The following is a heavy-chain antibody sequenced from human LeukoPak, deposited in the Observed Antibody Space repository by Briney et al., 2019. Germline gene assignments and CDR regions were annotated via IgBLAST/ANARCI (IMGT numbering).Heavy chain of an antibody. J-gene: IGHJ4*02. CDR1: GFTLSSYS. CDR3: ARVMRYYFDY. V-gene: IGHV3-21*01. Sequence: PGGSLRLSCAASGFTLSSYSMNWVRQAPGKGLEWVSSISSSSYIYYADSVKGRFTISRDNAKNSLYLQMNSLRAEDTAVYYCARVMRYYFDYWGQGTLVTVSS. CDR2: ISSSSYI. D-gene: IGHD2-8*01.